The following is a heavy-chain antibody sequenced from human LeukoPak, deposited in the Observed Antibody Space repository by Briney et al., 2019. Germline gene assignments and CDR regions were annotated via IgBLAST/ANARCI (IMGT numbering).Heavy chain of an antibody. CDR1: GFTFSSYG. CDR2: ISSSSSTI. CDR3: ARRGLSSSALYYYYMDV. D-gene: IGHD6-6*01. V-gene: IGHV3-48*04. J-gene: IGHJ6*03. Sequence: PGGSLRLSCAASGFTFSSYGMHWVRQAPGKGLEWVSYISSSSSTIYYADSVKGRFTISRDNAKNSLYLQMNSLRAEDTAVYYCARRGLSSSALYYYYMDVWGKGTTVTVSS.